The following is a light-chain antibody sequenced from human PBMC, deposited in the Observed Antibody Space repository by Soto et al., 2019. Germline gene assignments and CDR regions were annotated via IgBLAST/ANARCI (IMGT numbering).Light chain of an antibody. CDR2: GND. J-gene: IGLJ3*02. Sequence: QSVLTQPPSASGTPGQRVTISCSGSSSNIGSNTVNWLQQLPGTAPKLLIYGNDQRPSGVPDRFSGSKSGTSASLAISGLQSEDEAEYHCAAWDTSLNGWVFGGGTKVTVL. CDR1: SSNIGSNT. CDR3: AAWDTSLNGWV. V-gene: IGLV1-44*01.